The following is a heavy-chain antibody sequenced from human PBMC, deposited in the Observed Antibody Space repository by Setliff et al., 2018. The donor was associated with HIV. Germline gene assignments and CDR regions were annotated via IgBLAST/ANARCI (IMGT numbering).Heavy chain of an antibody. D-gene: IGHD2-21*01. CDR1: GFTFNNAW. J-gene: IGHJ6*02. V-gene: IGHV3-15*01. CDR3: ATDNGPSYSMDI. CDR2: IKKSSDGGKT. Sequence: PGESLKISCVASGFTFNNAWMNWVRQAPGKGLEWLGRIKKSSDGGKTDDASPVKGRFTTSRDDSKNTLYLQMNSLKIEDTAVYFCATDNGPSYSMDIWGQGTTVTVSS.